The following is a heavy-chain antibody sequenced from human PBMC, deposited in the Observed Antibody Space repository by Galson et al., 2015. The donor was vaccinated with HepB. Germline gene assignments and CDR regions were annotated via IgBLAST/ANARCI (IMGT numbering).Heavy chain of an antibody. CDR1: GGTFSSYA. V-gene: IGHV1-69*13. D-gene: IGHD5-12*01. CDR3: ARFRTDIVATGGYYYGMDV. Sequence: SVKVSCKASGGTFSSYAISWVRQAPGQGLEWMGGIIPIFGTANYAQKFQGRVTITADESTSTAYMELSSLRSEDTAVYYCARFRTDIVATGGYYYGMDVWGQGTTVTVSS. CDR2: IIPIFGTA. J-gene: IGHJ6*02.